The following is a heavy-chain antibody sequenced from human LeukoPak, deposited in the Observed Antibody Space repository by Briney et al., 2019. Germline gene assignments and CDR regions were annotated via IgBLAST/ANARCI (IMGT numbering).Heavy chain of an antibody. V-gene: IGHV4-59*12. Sequence: SETLSLTCTVSGGSISTYYWSWIRQPPGKGLEWIGYIFYTGSTNYNPSLKSRVTISVDTSKNQFSLELSSVTAADTAVYYCAREDRYCSGGSCYSWGQGTLVTVSS. J-gene: IGHJ4*02. CDR3: AREDRYCSGGSCYS. D-gene: IGHD2-15*01. CDR1: GGSISTYY. CDR2: IFYTGST.